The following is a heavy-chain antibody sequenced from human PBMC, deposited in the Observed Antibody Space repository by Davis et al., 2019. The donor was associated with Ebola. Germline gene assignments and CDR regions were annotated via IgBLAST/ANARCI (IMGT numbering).Heavy chain of an antibody. Sequence: PSETLSLTCAVYGGSFSGYYWSWIRQPPGKGLEWIGEINHSGSTNYNPSLKSRVTISVDTSKNQFSLKLSSVTAADTAVYYCARNTAMDHGPYYFDYWGQGTLVTVSS. V-gene: IGHV4-34*01. CDR3: ARNTAMDHGPYYFDY. CDR2: INHSGST. D-gene: IGHD5-18*01. J-gene: IGHJ4*02. CDR1: GGSFSGYY.